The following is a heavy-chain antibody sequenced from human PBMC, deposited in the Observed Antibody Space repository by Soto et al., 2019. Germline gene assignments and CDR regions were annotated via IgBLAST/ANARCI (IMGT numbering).Heavy chain of an antibody. Sequence: GASVKVSCKASGYTFTSYAMHWVRQAPGQRLEWMGWINAGNGNTKYSQKFQGRVTITRDTSASTAYMELSSLRSEDTAVYYCARDLKLAPGIAFFDYWGQGTLVTVS. D-gene: IGHD6-13*01. CDR1: GYTFTSYA. CDR3: ARDLKLAPGIAFFDY. J-gene: IGHJ4*02. V-gene: IGHV1-3*01. CDR2: INAGNGNT.